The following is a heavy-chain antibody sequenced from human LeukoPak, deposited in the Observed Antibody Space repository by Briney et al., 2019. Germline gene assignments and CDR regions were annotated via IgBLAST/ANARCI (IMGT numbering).Heavy chain of an antibody. D-gene: IGHD3-3*01. CDR1: GFIFSTYA. V-gene: IGHV3-23*01. CDR2: ISVSETT. Sequence: GGSLRLSCAASGFIFSTYAMSWVRQAPGKGREWISAISVSETTYYADSVKGRFTISRDNSKSTLYLQMNSLRAEDTAVYYCALSGGINWYGLECWGQGTLVTVSS. CDR3: ALSGGINWYGLEC. J-gene: IGHJ4*02.